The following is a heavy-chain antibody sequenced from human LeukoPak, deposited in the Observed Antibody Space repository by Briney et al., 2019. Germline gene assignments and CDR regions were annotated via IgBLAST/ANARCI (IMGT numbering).Heavy chain of an antibody. V-gene: IGHV3-23*01. CDR2: FKTNSGQV. Sequence: GGSLRLSCVASGFTFSDYAMNWVRQAPGKGLEWVSTFKTNSGQVYHAESVRGRFTISRDNSKNTLYLQMNSLRPEDTAVYYCAKDFQGRWTIDYWGQGTLVTVSP. CDR3: AKDFQGRWTIDY. CDR1: GFTFSDYA. J-gene: IGHJ4*02. D-gene: IGHD3/OR15-3a*01.